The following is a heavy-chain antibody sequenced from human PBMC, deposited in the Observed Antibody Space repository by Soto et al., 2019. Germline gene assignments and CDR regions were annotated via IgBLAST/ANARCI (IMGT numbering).Heavy chain of an antibody. Sequence: ASVKVSCKASGYTFTSYAMHWVRQAPGQRLEWMGWINAGNGNAKYSQKFQGRVTITRDTSASTAYMELSSLRSEDTAVYYCAREVHCSSTSCHDYWGQGTLVTVSS. V-gene: IGHV1-3*01. CDR1: GYTFTSYA. CDR3: AREVHCSSTSCHDY. CDR2: INAGNGNA. D-gene: IGHD2-2*01. J-gene: IGHJ4*02.